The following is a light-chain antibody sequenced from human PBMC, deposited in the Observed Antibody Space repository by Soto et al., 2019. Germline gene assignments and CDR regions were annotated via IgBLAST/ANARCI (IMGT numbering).Light chain of an antibody. V-gene: IGKV3-11*01. CDR3: QQRSNWPPT. CDR2: AAS. Sequence: EIVLTQSPATLSLSPGERATLSCRASQSVSSYLAWYQQKPGQAPRLLIYAASTRATGIPARFSGSGSGTDFTLTIIRLEPEDFAGYYCQQRSNWPPTFGKGTKVEIK. CDR1: QSVSSY. J-gene: IGKJ1*01.